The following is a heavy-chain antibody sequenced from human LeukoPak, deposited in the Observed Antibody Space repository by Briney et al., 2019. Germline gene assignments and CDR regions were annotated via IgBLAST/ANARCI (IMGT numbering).Heavy chain of an antibody. CDR2: IIPIFGTA. J-gene: IGHJ4*02. V-gene: IGHV1-69*13. CDR3: ARVMVAGTGSYDY. CDR1: GGTFSSYA. Sequence: SVKVSCKASGGTFSSYAISWVRQAPGQGLEWMGGIIPIFGTANYAQKFQGRVTITADESTSTAYMEPSSLRSEDTAVYYCARVMVAGTGSYDYWGQGTLVTVSS. D-gene: IGHD3-10*01.